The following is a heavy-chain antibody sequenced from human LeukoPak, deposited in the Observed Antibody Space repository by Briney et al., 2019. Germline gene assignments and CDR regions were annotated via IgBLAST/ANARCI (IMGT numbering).Heavy chain of an antibody. CDR2: ISSSSTYI. CDR1: GFTFSNVW. D-gene: IGHD3-10*01. J-gene: IGHJ6*02. CDR3: ARNTITGYYYGMDV. Sequence: GGSLRLSCAASGFTFSNVWMSWVRQAPGKGLEWVSSISSSSTYIYYADSVKGRFTISRDNAKNSLYLQMNSLRAEDTAVFYCARNTITGYYYGMDVWGQGTTVTVSS. V-gene: IGHV3-21*01.